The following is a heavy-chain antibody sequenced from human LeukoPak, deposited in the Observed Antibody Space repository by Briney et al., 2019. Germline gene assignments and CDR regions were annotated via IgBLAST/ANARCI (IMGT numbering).Heavy chain of an antibody. CDR3: ARGLWFGETKPFDP. CDR1: GGSFSGYY. J-gene: IGHJ5*02. Sequence: SKTLSLTCAVYGGSFSGYYWSWIRQPPGKGLEWIGEINHSGSTNYNPSLKSRVTISVDTSKNQFSLKLSSVTAADTAVYYCARGLWFGETKPFDPWGQGTLVTVSS. CDR2: INHSGST. V-gene: IGHV4-34*01. D-gene: IGHD3-10*01.